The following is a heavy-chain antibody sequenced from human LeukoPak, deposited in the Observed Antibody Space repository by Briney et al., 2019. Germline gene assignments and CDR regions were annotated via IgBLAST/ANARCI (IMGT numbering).Heavy chain of an antibody. V-gene: IGHV4-39*01. CDR3: ARHVDSSGYWRD. CDR2: IYYSGST. CDR1: GGSISSSSYY. J-gene: IGHJ4*02. Sequence: SETLSLTCTVSGGSISSSSYYWGWIRQPPGKGLEWIGSIYYSGSTYYNPSLKSRVTRSVDTSKNQFSLKLSSVTAADTAVYYCARHVDSSGYWRDWGQGTLVTVSS. D-gene: IGHD3-22*01.